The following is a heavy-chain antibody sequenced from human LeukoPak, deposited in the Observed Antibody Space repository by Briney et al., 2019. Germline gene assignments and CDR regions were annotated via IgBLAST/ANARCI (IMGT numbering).Heavy chain of an antibody. V-gene: IGHV3-49*04. D-gene: IGHD1-26*01. CDR1: EFTFSDYV. CDR2: IGSRAYGGAT. CDR3: TCRSGAFDY. Sequence: PGGSLRLSCATSEFTFSDYVLNWVRQAPGKGLEWVGFIGSRAYGGATEYAASVKGRLTISRDDSKSMAYLQMNSLKTEDTAVYYCTCRSGAFDYWGQGTLVTVSS. J-gene: IGHJ4*02.